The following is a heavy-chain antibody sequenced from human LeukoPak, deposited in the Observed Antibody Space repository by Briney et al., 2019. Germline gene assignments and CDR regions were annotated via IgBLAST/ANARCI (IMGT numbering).Heavy chain of an antibody. J-gene: IGHJ3*02. V-gene: IGHV3-7*01. CDR1: GFSFSNYW. Sequence: PGGSLRLSCAASGFSFSNYWMSWVRQAPGKGLEWVANIKVDGSETYYADSVKGRFTISRDNSKNSLYLQMNYLRAEDTAVYYCARDLTNWNDATFDIWGQGTMVTVAS. CDR3: ARDLTNWNDATFDI. CDR2: IKVDGSET. D-gene: IGHD1-1*01.